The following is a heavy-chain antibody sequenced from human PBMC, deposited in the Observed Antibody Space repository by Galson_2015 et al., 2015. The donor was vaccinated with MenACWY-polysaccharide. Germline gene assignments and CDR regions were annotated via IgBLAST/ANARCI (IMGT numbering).Heavy chain of an antibody. CDR1: GFSLGAWY. Sequence: SLRLSCAASGFSLGAWYMSWIRQAPGKGLEWLSYISKSGDSIYYGDSVKSRFAISRDNAKNSLYLQLNSLEVEDTAIYYCARGHYGLDGWGQGTTVTVSS. CDR2: ISKSGDSI. V-gene: IGHV3-11*01. J-gene: IGHJ6*02. CDR3: ARGHYGLDG.